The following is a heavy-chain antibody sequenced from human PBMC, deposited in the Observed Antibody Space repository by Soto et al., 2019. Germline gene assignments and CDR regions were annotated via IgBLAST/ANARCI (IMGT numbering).Heavy chain of an antibody. CDR3: ATAVTGAPMTTMTTLDY. CDR2: INPNGGST. D-gene: IGHD3-22*01. J-gene: IGHJ4*02. V-gene: IGHV1-2*04. Sequence: ASVKVSCKASGYTFTSYYMHWVRQAPGQGLEWMGRINPNGGSTNYAQKFQGWVTMTRDTSTSTAYMELSSLRSDDTAVYYCATAVTGAPMTTMTTLDYWGQGTLVTVSS. CDR1: GYTFTSYY.